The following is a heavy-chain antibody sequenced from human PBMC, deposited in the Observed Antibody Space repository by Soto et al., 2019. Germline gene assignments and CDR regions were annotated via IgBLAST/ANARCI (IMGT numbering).Heavy chain of an antibody. CDR2: IFYSGST. CDR3: ARDWVHERWFDP. D-gene: IGHD1-1*01. CDR1: GGSVNSGDYY. Sequence: TLSLTCTVSGGSVNSGDYYWSWIRQSPGKGLEWIGSIFYSGSTDYNPSLRGRITISIATSNNQFSMRLTSVTAADTALYYCARDWVHERWFDPWGQGTLVTVSS. V-gene: IGHV4-30-4*01. J-gene: IGHJ5*02.